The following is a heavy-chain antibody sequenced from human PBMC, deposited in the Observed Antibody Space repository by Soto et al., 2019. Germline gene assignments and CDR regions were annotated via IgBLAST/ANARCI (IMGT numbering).Heavy chain of an antibody. CDR3: ARPPGYISDWYYFDL. V-gene: IGHV1-2*02. D-gene: IGHD3-9*01. CDR1: GYSFIDYY. Sequence: GASVKVSCKASGYSFIDYYIHWVRQAPGQGFEWMGRISPKSGGTNYAQKFEGRVTMTWDTSLNTAYMELSSLISDDTAAYYCARPPGYISDWYYFDLWGQGTLVTVSS. J-gene: IGHJ4*02. CDR2: ISPKSGGT.